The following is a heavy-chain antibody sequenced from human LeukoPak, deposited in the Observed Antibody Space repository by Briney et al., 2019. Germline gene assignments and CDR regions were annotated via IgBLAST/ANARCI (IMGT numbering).Heavy chain of an antibody. D-gene: IGHD3-3*01. CDR3: ARKYYDFWSGYSAWYFDL. Sequence: SETLSLTCTVSGGSLSRYFWTWIRQPPGKGLEWIGYIHYSGSTNYNPSLKSRVTISVDTSKNQFSLNLSSVTAADTAVYFCARKYYDFWSGYSAWYFDLWGRGTLVTVSS. V-gene: IGHV4-59*01. J-gene: IGHJ2*01. CDR1: GGSLSRYF. CDR2: IHYSGST.